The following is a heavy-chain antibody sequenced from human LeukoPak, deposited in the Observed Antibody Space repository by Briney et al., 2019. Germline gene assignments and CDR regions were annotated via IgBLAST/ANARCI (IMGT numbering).Heavy chain of an antibody. D-gene: IGHD3-10*01. CDR1: GGSISSSSYY. J-gene: IGHJ4*02. Sequence: PSETLSLTCTVSGGSISSSSYYWGWIRQPPGKGLEWIGSIYYSGSTYYNPSLKSRVTISVDTSKSQFSLKLSSVTAADTAVYYCARNQGYGSGSSKNFDYWGQGTLVTVSS. CDR2: IYYSGST. CDR3: ARNQGYGSGSSKNFDY. V-gene: IGHV4-39*07.